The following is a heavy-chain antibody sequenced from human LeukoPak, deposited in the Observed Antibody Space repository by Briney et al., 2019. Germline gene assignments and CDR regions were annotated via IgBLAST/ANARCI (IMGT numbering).Heavy chain of an antibody. CDR2: IYYIGST. CDR3: ARDQPAIYDFWSGYYLGGGGRRHYYYMDV. V-gene: IGHV4-30-4*01. D-gene: IGHD3-3*01. J-gene: IGHJ6*03. CDR1: GGSISSGDDY. Sequence: SQTLSLTCTVSGGSISSGDDYWSWVRQPPGKGLEWIGYIYYIGSTYYNPSLKSRVIISVDTSKNQFSLKLSSVTAADTAVYYCARDQPAIYDFWSGYYLGGGGRRHYYYMDVWGKGTTVTVSS.